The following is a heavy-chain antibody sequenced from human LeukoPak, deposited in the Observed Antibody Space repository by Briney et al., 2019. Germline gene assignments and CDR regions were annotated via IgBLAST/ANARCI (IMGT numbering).Heavy chain of an antibody. CDR3: ARHASPLWFGELHIFIYAFDI. D-gene: IGHD3-10*01. J-gene: IGHJ3*02. CDR2: INHSGST. CDR1: GGSFSGYY. V-gene: IGHV4-34*01. Sequence: SETLSLTCAVYGGSFSGYYWSWIRQPPGKGLEWIGEINHSGSTNYNPSLKSRVTISVDTSKNQFSLKLTSVTAADTAVYYCARHASPLWFGELHIFIYAFDIWGQGTMVTVSS.